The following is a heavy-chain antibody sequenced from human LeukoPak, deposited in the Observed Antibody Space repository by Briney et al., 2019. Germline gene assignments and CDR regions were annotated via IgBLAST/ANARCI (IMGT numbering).Heavy chain of an antibody. D-gene: IGHD2-2*01. CDR3: ARARSTSCYFCFDY. Sequence: PSETLSLTCTVSGGSVSSGSYYWSWIRQPPGKGLEWIGYIYYSGSTNYNPSLKSRVTISVDTSKNQFSLKLSSVTAADTAVYYGARARSTSCYFCFDYWGQGTLVTVSS. CDR2: IYYSGST. J-gene: IGHJ4*02. V-gene: IGHV4-61*01. CDR1: GGSVSSGSYY.